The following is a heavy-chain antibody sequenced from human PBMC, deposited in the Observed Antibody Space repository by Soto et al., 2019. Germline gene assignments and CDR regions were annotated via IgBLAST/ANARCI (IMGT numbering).Heavy chain of an antibody. D-gene: IGHD6-19*01. CDR1: GGSFSGYY. CDR3: ARGLGRWGGWYGNWFDP. J-gene: IGHJ5*02. V-gene: IGHV4-34*01. CDR2: INHSGST. Sequence: SETLSLTCAVYGGSFSGYYWSWIRQPPGKGLEWIGEINHSGSTNYNPSLKSRVTISVDTSKNQFSLKLSSVTAADTAVYYCARGLGRWGGWYGNWFDPWGQGTLVTVSS.